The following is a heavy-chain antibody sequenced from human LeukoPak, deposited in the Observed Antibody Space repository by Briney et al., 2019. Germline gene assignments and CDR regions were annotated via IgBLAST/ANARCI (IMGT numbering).Heavy chain of an antibody. CDR3: AKDIGRGSSADAFDI. CDR2: ISWNSGSV. V-gene: IGHV3-9*03. Sequence: PGGSLRLSCAASGFTFDDYAMHWVRQAPGKGLEWVSGISWNSGSVGYADSVKGRFTISRDNAKNSLYLQMNSLRAEDMALYYCAKDIGRGSSADAFDIWGQGTMVTVSS. CDR1: GFTFDDYA. D-gene: IGHD1-26*01. J-gene: IGHJ3*02.